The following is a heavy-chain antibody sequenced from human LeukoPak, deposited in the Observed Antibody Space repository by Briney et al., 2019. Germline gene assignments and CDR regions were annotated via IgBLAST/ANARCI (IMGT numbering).Heavy chain of an antibody. Sequence: SVKVSCKASGGTFSSYAISWVRQAPGQGLEWMGGIIPIFGTANYAQKFQGRVTITTDESTSTVYMELSSLRSEDTAVYYCARGGGHYYDSSGYYFDAFDIWGQGTMVTVSS. D-gene: IGHD3-22*01. V-gene: IGHV1-69*05. CDR2: IIPIFGTA. J-gene: IGHJ3*02. CDR3: ARGGGHYYDSSGYYFDAFDI. CDR1: GGTFSSYA.